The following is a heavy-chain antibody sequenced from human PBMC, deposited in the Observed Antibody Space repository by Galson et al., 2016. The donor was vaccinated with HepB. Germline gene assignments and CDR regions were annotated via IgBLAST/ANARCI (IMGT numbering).Heavy chain of an antibody. J-gene: IGHJ4*02. V-gene: IGHV4-30-2*01. CDR1: GGSITNGGYS. Sequence: TLSLTCAVSGGSITNGGYSWTWIRQTPGKGLDYIGYIFHNGRTYYNPSPKSRVTISLARSKNQLSLRLTSVTAADTAVYFCARGITHTDPVTGDDRQGYFDYWGPGTLVTVSS. D-gene: IGHD2-21*02. CDR2: IFHNGRT. CDR3: ARGITHTDPVTGDDRQGYFDY.